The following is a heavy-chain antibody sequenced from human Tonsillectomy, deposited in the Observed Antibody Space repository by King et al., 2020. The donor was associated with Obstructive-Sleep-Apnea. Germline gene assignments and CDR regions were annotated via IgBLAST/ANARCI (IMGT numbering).Heavy chain of an antibody. J-gene: IGHJ4*02. CDR1: GGSISSSSYY. D-gene: IGHD2-15*01. Sequence: QLQESGPGLVKPSETLSLTCTVSGGSISSSSYYWGWIRQPPGKGLEWIGSIYYSGSTYYNPSLKSRVTISVDTSKNQFSLKLSSVTAADTAVYYCARWGDIVVVVAAKWGQGTLVTVSS. CDR3: ARWGDIVVVVAAK. V-gene: IGHV4-39*01. CDR2: IYYSGST.